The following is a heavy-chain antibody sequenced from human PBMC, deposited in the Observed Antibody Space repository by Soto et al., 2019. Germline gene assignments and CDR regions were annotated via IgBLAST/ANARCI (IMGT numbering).Heavy chain of an antibody. CDR2: IIPIFGTA. D-gene: IGHD3-10*01. V-gene: IGHV1-69*13. CDR3: ASRYYYGSGSYNAYYYYGMDV. J-gene: IGHJ6*02. Sequence: GASVKVSCKASGYTFTSYDINWVRQAPGQGLEWMGGIIPIFGTANYAQKFQGRVTITADESTSTAYMELSSLRSEDTAVYYCASRYYYGSGSYNAYYYYGMDVWGQGTTVTVSS. CDR1: GYTFTSYD.